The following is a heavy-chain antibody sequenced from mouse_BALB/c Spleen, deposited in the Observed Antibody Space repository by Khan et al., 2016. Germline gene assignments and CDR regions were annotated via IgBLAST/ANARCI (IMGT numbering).Heavy chain of an antibody. CDR3: ARNYYYFDY. D-gene: IGHD1-1*01. CDR2: IWRGGST. J-gene: IGHJ2*01. V-gene: IGHV2-4*02. CDR1: GFSLTSYG. Sequence: QVQLKESGPGLVQPSQSLSITCTVSGFSLTSYGVHWVRQPPGKGLEWLGVIWRGGSTDYNAAFISRLSISKDNSKSQVFFKMNSLQADDTAIYYCARNYYYFDYWGQGTTLTVSS.